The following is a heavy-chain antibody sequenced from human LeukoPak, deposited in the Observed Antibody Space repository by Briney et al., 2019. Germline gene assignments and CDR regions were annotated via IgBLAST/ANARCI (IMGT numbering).Heavy chain of an antibody. V-gene: IGHV4-61*02. CDR3: ASSVVVAATYGIYYYMDV. D-gene: IGHD2-15*01. Sequence: SETLSLTCTVSGGSISSGSDYWSWIRQPAGKGLEWIGRIYTSGRTNYNPSLKSRVTISVDTSKNQFSLKLSSVTAADTAVYYCASSVVVAATYGIYYYMDVWGKGTTVTVSS. J-gene: IGHJ6*03. CDR2: IYTSGRT. CDR1: GGSISSGSDY.